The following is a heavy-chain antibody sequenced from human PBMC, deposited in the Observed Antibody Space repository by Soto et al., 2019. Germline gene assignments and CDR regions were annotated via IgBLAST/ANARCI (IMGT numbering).Heavy chain of an antibody. CDR3: VWQARYTSNFH. CDR2: IYGDSRSET. J-gene: IGHJ4*02. V-gene: IGHV3-15*07. CDR1: GIKFSDAW. D-gene: IGHD6-13*01. Sequence: EVHLVESGGGLVKPGESLRLSCVVSGIKFSDAWMNWVRQTPGKGLEWVGRIYGDSRSETAAPVKSRFTISRDNSKDTLYLEMSTLGVDDTAVYFCVWQARYTSNFHWGQGTLVTVSS.